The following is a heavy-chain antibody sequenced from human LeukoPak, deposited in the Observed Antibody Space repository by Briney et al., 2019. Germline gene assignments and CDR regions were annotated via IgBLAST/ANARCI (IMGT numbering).Heavy chain of an antibody. J-gene: IGHJ4*02. V-gene: IGHV3-48*02. D-gene: IGHD4-17*01. CDR2: ISSSSSTI. CDR1: GFTFSSYR. CDR3: ARELGLMTTGSYSDDY. Sequence: GGSLRLSCAASGFTFSSYRMNWVRQAPGKGLEWVSYISSSSSTIYYADSVKGRFTISRDNAKNSLYLQMNSLRDEDTAVYYCARELGLMTTGSYSDDYWGQGTLVTVSS.